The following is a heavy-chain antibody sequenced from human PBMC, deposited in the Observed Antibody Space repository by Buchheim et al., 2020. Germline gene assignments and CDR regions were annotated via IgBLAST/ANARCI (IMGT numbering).Heavy chain of an antibody. V-gene: IGHV3-30*18. J-gene: IGHJ5*02. Sequence: QVQLVESGGGVVQPGRSLRLSCAASGFTFSSYGMHWVRQAPGKGLEWVAVISYDGSNKYYADSVKGRFTIFRDNSKNTLSMKMNSLRAEDTAVYYCAKDVAGWFDPWGQGTL. CDR3: AKDVAGWFDP. D-gene: IGHD5-12*01. CDR2: ISYDGSNK. CDR1: GFTFSSYG.